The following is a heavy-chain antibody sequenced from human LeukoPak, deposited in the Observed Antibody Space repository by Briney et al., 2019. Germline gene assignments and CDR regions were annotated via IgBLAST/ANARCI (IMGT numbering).Heavy chain of an antibody. V-gene: IGHV1-8*01. CDR2: MNPNSGNT. CDR1: GYTFTSYD. CDR3: ARAYYYYYYMDV. Sequence: ASVTVSCKASGYTFTSYDINWVRQATGQGLEWMGWMNPNSGNTGYAQKFQGRVTITRNTSISTAYMELSSLRSEDTAVYYCARAYYYYYYMDVWGKGTTVTVSS. J-gene: IGHJ6*03.